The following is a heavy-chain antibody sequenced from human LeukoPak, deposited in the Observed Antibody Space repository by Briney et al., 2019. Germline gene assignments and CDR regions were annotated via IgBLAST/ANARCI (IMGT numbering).Heavy chain of an antibody. CDR3: ARGPLYYYYMDV. V-gene: IGHV1-3*01. Sequence: GASVKVSCKASGYTFTSYAMHWVRQAPGQRLEWMGWINAGNGNTKYSQEFQGRVTITRDTSASTAYMELRSLRSDDTAVYYCARGPLYYYYMDVWGKGTTVTVSS. J-gene: IGHJ6*03. CDR2: INAGNGNT. CDR1: GYTFTSYA.